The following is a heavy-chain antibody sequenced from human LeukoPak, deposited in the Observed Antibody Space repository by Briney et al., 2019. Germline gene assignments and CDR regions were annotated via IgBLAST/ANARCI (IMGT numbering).Heavy chain of an antibody. Sequence: EASETLSLTCTVSGGSISSGSYYWSWIRQPPGKGLEWIGYIYYSGSTNYNPSLKSRVTISVDTSKNQFSLKLSSVTAADTAVYYCARFFFWRSGIAAAAGEFDIWGQGTMVTVSS. CDR2: IYYSGST. J-gene: IGHJ3*02. V-gene: IGHV4-61*01. D-gene: IGHD6-13*01. CDR1: GGSISSGSYY. CDR3: ARFFFWRSGIAAAAGEFDI.